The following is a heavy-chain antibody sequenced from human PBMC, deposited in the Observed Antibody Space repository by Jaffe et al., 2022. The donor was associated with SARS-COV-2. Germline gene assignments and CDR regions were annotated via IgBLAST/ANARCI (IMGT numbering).Heavy chain of an antibody. CDR1: GFSLSTSGVG. Sequence: QITLKESGPTLVKPTQTLTLTCTFSGFSLSTSGVGVGWIRQPPGKALEWLALIYWNDDKRYSPSLKSRLTITKDTSKNQVVLTMTNMDPVDTATYYCAHTANRYSSSWQPPYNWFDPWGQGTLVTVSS. V-gene: IGHV2-5*01. J-gene: IGHJ5*02. CDR3: AHTANRYSSSWQPPYNWFDP. D-gene: IGHD6-13*01. CDR2: IYWNDDK.